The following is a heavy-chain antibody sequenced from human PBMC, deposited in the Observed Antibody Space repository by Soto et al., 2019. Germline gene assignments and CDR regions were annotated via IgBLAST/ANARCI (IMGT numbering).Heavy chain of an antibody. J-gene: IGHJ4*02. CDR1: GNSSTNFW. V-gene: IGHV5-51*01. D-gene: IGHD5-12*01. Sequence: GGSLNISCKGSGNSSTNFWIGWVCKMPGKGLEWRGIIYPADSDTRYSPSFQGQVTISADKSISTAYLQWSSLKAPDTAMYYCARLNAGYPHYFDYWGQGTLVTVSS. CDR3: ARLNAGYPHYFDY. CDR2: IYPADSDT.